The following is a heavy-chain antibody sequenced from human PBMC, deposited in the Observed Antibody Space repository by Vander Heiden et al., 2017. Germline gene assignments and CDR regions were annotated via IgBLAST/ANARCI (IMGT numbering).Heavy chain of an antibody. D-gene: IGHD3-9*01. Sequence: EVQLVESGGGLVKPGGSLRLSCAASGFTFSSYSMNWVRQAPGKGLEWVSSISSSSSYIYYADSVKGRFTISRDNAKNSLYLQMNSLRAEDTAVYYCARVLTGYVAYYYGMDVWGQGTTVTVSS. CDR1: GFTFSSYS. CDR3: ARVLTGYVAYYYGMDV. CDR2: ISSSSSYI. J-gene: IGHJ6*02. V-gene: IGHV3-21*01.